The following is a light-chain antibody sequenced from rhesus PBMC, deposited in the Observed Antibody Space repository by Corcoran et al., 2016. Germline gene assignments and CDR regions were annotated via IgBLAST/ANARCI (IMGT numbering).Light chain of an antibody. CDR3: QQYNSAPYS. V-gene: IGKV1-37*01. J-gene: IGKJ2*01. CDR1: QGIRRY. Sequence: DIQMTQSPSSLSASVGDRVTITCRAIQGIRRYLAWYQQKPGKAPTPLIYYATNLESGVPSRFSGSGSGTEFTLTISSLQPEDFATYYCQQYNSAPYSFGQGTKVEIK. CDR2: YAT.